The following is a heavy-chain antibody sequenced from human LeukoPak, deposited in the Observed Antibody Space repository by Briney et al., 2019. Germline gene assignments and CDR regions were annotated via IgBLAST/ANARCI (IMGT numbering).Heavy chain of an antibody. CDR2: ISGFNGYA. V-gene: IGHV1-18*01. D-gene: IGHD2-2*01. CDR1: GNTFSNYG. Sequence: ASVKVSCKASGNTFSNYGISWVRQAPGQGLEWMGWISGFNGYARYAQTRQGRVTMTTDTSTSTAYMELRSLISDDTAVYYCARVKCSSASCYPYYYYYGMDVWGQGTTVTVSS. CDR3: ARVKCSSASCYPYYYYYGMDV. J-gene: IGHJ6*02.